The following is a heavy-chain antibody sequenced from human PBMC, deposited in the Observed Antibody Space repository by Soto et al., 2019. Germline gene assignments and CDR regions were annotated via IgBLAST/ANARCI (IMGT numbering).Heavy chain of an antibody. CDR3: ARAVGIGVTGLDL. V-gene: IGHV1-8*01. CDR1: GYNFPRSN. D-gene: IGHD2-21*02. J-gene: IGHJ4*01. CDR2: MNAANGNA. Sequence: QERLVQSGAELRRPGASVKISCRASGYNFPRSNVNWVRQASGQGPEWLGWMNAANGNAAFARYFQGRVNMNREISTDTAYLEMGGMSSGDTAMYYCARAVGIGVTGLDLWGPGTFVTVS.